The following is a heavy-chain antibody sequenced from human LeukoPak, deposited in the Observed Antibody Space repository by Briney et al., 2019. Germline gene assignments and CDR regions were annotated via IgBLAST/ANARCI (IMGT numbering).Heavy chain of an antibody. CDR2: INPNSGGT. V-gene: IGHV1-2*02. J-gene: IGHJ6*02. CDR1: GYTFTGYY. Sequence: ASVKVSCKASGYTFTGYYMHWVRQAPGHGLEWMGWINPNSGGTNYAQKFQGRVAVTRDTSISTAYMELSRLRSDDTAVYYCARDCGELRGMDVWGQGTMVTVSS. D-gene: IGHD1-7*01. CDR3: ARDCGELRGMDV.